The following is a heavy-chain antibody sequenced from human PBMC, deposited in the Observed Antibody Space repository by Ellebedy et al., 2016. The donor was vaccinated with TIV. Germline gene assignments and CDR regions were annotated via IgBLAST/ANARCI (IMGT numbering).Heavy chain of an antibody. J-gene: IGHJ5*02. CDR3: AGTGSGDFYKWFDP. CDR2: ISYLGTT. V-gene: IGHV4-59*01. Sequence: SETLSLXCTLPPPSIPTSYWSWVRQPPRKGLEWIAQISYLGTTTYNPSLTGRVTISEDTSKNQIYLKLTSVAAADTAVYYCAGTGSGDFYKWFDPWGQGTLVTVSS. CDR1: PPSIPTSY. D-gene: IGHD3-3*01.